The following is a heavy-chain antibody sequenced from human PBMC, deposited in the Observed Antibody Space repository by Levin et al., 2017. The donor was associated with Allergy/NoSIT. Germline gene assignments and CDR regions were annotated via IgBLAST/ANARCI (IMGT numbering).Heavy chain of an antibody. Sequence: SQTLSLTCTVSGGSISSSSYYWGWIRQPPGKGLEWIGSIYYSGSTYYNPSLKSRVTISVDTSKNQFSLKLSSVTAADTAVYYCARDIVLMVYAKGQLYGMDGWGQGTTVTVSS. J-gene: IGHJ6*02. V-gene: IGHV4-39*01. CDR2: IYYSGST. CDR3: ARDIVLMVYAKGQLYGMDG. D-gene: IGHD2-8*01. CDR1: GGSISSSSYY.